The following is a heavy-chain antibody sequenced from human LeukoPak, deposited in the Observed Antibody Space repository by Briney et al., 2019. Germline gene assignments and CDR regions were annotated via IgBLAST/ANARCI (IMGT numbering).Heavy chain of an antibody. V-gene: IGHV4-31*03. D-gene: IGHD3-22*01. CDR3: ARDRGYYDSSGYPYDAFDI. J-gene: IGHJ3*02. Sequence: SEPLSLTCTVSGSSISSGGYHWSWIRQQPGKGLEWIGYIYYSGGTYYNPSLKSRVTISVDTSKNQFSLKLSSVTAADTAVYYCARDRGYYDSSGYPYDAFDIWGQGTMVTVSS. CDR2: IYYSGGT. CDR1: GSSISSGGYH.